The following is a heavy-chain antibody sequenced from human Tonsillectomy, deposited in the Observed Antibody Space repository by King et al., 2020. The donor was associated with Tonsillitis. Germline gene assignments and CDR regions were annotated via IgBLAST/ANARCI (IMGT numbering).Heavy chain of an antibody. Sequence: QLVQSGAEVKKPGASVKVSCKASGYTFTSYGISWVRQAPGQGLEWMGWISAYNGNTNYAQKLQGRVTMTTDTSTSTAYMELRSLRSDDTAVYYCARDRGEYSSSWYKGEFDYWGQGTLVTVSS. D-gene: IGHD6-13*01. J-gene: IGHJ4*02. CDR3: ARDRGEYSSSWYKGEFDY. CDR1: GYTFTSYG. CDR2: ISAYNGNT. V-gene: IGHV1-18*04.